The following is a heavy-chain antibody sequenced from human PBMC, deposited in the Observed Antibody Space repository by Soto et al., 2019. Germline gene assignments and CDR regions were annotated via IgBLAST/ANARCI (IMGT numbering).Heavy chain of an antibody. CDR2: INAGNGNR. J-gene: IGHJ4*02. V-gene: IGHV1-3*01. Sequence: QVQLVQSGAEVKKPGASVKVSCKASGYTFTSYAMHWVRQAPGQRLEWMGWINAGNGNRNYSQKFQGRVTITRDTSASTAYMEVSSLRSEDTAVYYCARDTGFDYWGQGPLVTVSS. D-gene: IGHD4-17*01. CDR1: GYTFTSYA. CDR3: ARDTGFDY.